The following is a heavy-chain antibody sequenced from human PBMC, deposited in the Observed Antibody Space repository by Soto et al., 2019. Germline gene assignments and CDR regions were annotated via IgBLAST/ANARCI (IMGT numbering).Heavy chain of an antibody. CDR2: ISGSGGST. J-gene: IGHJ4*02. CDR3: AKRGSGSYYDY. V-gene: IGHV3-23*01. Sequence: GVLRLSCAVSGFTFSSYAMRWVRQAPGKGLEWVSAISGSGGSTYYADSVKGRFTISRDNSKNTLYLQMNSLRAEDTAVYYCAKRGSGSYYDYWGQGTLVTVSS. D-gene: IGHD3-10*01. CDR1: GFTFSSYA.